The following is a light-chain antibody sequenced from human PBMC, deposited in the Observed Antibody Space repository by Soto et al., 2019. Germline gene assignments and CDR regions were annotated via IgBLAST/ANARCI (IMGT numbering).Light chain of an antibody. CDR3: QQSFTTPLT. Sequence: IQMAQSPSTLSATVGDRVIITCRASQRISSWLAWYQQKPGKAPKLLIYDASSLQSGAPSRFSGSGSGTDFNLTINSLQPEDFATYFCQQSFTTPLTFGGGTKVDIK. V-gene: IGKV1-5*01. J-gene: IGKJ4*01. CDR1: QRISSW. CDR2: DAS.